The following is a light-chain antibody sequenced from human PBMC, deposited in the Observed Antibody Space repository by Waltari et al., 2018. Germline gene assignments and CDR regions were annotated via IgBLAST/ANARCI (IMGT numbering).Light chain of an antibody. CDR2: DVS. CDR1: TSDVGSYDL. J-gene: IGLJ2*01. CDR3: CSFAAGNTVI. Sequence: QSALTQPASVSGTPGQSITISCTGTTSDVGSYDLVSWYQQDPGKAPKLLIFDVSERPSGGSDRFAGSKSGNTASLTISGLQAEDEADYHCCSFAAGNTVIFGGGTKLTVV. V-gene: IGLV2-23*02.